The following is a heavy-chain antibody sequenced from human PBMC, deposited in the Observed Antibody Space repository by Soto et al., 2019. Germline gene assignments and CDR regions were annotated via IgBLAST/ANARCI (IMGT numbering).Heavy chain of an antibody. CDR3: ARQGGTGWQNDHGMDV. J-gene: IGHJ6*02. CDR1: GCSFTTYW. Sequence: PWESLKISCKAAGCSFTTYWIGWVRQMPGKGLEWMGIIYPDDSDTRYSPSFQGQVTISADKSITTAYLQWSSLKVSDTAIYYCARQGGTGWQNDHGMDVWGQGTPVTVSS. CDR2: IYPDDSDT. V-gene: IGHV5-51*01. D-gene: IGHD6-19*01.